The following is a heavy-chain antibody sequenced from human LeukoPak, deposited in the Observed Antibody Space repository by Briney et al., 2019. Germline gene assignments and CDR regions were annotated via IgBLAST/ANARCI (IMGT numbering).Heavy chain of an antibody. Sequence: SVKVSCRASGGTFSSYAISWVRQAPGQGLEWMGRIIPILGIANYAQKFQGRVTITADKSTSTAYMELSSLRSEDTAVYYCATRRPGGDAFDIWGQGTMVTVSS. D-gene: IGHD1-14*01. CDR2: IIPILGIA. CDR1: GGTFSSYA. CDR3: ATRRPGGDAFDI. J-gene: IGHJ3*02. V-gene: IGHV1-69*04.